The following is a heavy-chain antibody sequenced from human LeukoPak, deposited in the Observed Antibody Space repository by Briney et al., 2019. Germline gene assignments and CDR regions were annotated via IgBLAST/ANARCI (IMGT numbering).Heavy chain of an antibody. CDR3: ARIVWSGTNWFDP. CDR2: ISNSGST. D-gene: IGHD3-3*01. Sequence: SETLSLTCTVSGGSSSSYYWSWIRQPPGEGREWIWYISNSGSTFYNPSLKSRVTISVDTSKNQLSLKLSSVTAADTAVYYCARIVWSGTNWFDPWGQGALVTVSS. CDR1: GGSSSSYY. V-gene: IGHV4-59*01. J-gene: IGHJ5*02.